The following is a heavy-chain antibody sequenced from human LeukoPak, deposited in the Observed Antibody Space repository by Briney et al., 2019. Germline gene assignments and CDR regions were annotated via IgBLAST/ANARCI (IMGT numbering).Heavy chain of an antibody. Sequence: GGSLRLSCVASGFIFSSYSMNWVRQAPGKGLEWVSYISSSSSTIYYADSVKGLFTISRDNAKNSLYLQMNSLRADDTAVYYCAELGITMIGGVWGKGTTVTISS. D-gene: IGHD3-10*02. CDR1: GFIFSSYS. J-gene: IGHJ6*04. CDR2: ISSSSSTI. V-gene: IGHV3-48*01. CDR3: AELGITMIGGV.